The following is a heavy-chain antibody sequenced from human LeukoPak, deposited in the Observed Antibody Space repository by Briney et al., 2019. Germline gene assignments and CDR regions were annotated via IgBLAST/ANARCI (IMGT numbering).Heavy chain of an antibody. CDR1: GGSISSYY. J-gene: IGHJ4*02. CDR3: ARGWFGELSPLGY. D-gene: IGHD3-10*01. V-gene: IGHV4-59*01. Sequence: SETLSLTCTVSGGSISSYYWSWIRQPPGKGLEWIGYIYYSGSTNYNPSLKSRVTISVDTSKNQFSLKLSSVTAADTAVYYCARGWFGELSPLGYWGQGTLVTVSS. CDR2: IYYSGST.